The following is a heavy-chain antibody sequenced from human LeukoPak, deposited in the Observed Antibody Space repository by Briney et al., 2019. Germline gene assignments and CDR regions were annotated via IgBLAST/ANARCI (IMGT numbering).Heavy chain of an antibody. Sequence: PSETLSLTCTVSGGSISSYYWSWIRQPPGKGLEWIGYIHYSGSTNYNPSLKSRVTISVDTSKNQFSLKLSSVTAAGTAVYYCASSRRGSYLWFDYWGQGTLVTVSS. CDR1: GGSISSYY. J-gene: IGHJ4*02. CDR2: IHYSGST. CDR3: ASSRRGSYLWFDY. D-gene: IGHD1-26*01. V-gene: IGHV4-59*01.